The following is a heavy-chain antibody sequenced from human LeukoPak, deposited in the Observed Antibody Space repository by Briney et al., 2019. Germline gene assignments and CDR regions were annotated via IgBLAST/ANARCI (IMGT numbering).Heavy chain of an antibody. CDR2: ISGSGGST. D-gene: IGHD3-10*01. CDR1: GFTFSSYA. CDR3: AKALYYYGSGYDY. V-gene: IGHV3-23*01. J-gene: IGHJ4*02. Sequence: GGSLRLSCAASGFTFSSYAMSWVRQAPGKRLEWVSAISGSGGSTYYADSVKGRFTISRDNSKNTLYLQMNSLRAEDTAVYYCAKALYYYGSGYDYWGQGTLVTVSS.